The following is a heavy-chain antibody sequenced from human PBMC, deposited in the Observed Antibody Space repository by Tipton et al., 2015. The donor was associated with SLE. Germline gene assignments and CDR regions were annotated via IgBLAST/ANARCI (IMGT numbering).Heavy chain of an antibody. CDR1: GGSFSGYY. CDR3: ARDQGSWRWLQSRGAFDI. Sequence: TLSLTCAVYGGSFSGYYWSWIRQPPGKGLEWIGYIYYSGSTYYNPSLKSRVTISVDTSKNQFSLKLSSVTAADTAVYYCARDQGSWRWLQSRGAFDIWGQGTMVTVSS. J-gene: IGHJ3*02. D-gene: IGHD5-24*01. V-gene: IGHV4-34*09. CDR2: IYYSGST.